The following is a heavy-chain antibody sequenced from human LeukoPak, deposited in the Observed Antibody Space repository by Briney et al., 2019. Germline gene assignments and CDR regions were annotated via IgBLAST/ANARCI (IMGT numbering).Heavy chain of an antibody. D-gene: IGHD5-12*01. CDR1: GFTFSSYG. V-gene: IGHV3-21*01. CDR3: ARDISSGYPTY. CDR2: ITSSGSYI. J-gene: IGHJ4*02. Sequence: GGSLRLSCAASGFTFSSYGMNWVRQAPGKGLEWVSSITSSGSYIYYAVSVKGRFTISRDNAKNSLYLQMNSLRAEDTAVYYCARDISSGYPTYWGQGTLVTVSS.